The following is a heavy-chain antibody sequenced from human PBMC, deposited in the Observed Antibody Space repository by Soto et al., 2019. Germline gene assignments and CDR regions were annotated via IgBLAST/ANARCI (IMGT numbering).Heavy chain of an antibody. CDR1: GYTFTGYY. J-gene: IGHJ4*02. CDR3: AFRITIFGVVIEEFDY. V-gene: IGHV1-2*02. CDR2: INPNSGGT. D-gene: IGHD3-3*01. Sequence: QVQLVQSGAEVKKPGASVKVSCKASGYTFTGYYMHWVRQAPGQGLEWMGWINPNSGGTNYAQKFQGRVTMTRDTSISTAYMELSRLRSDDTAVYYCAFRITIFGVVIEEFDYWGQLTLVTVSS.